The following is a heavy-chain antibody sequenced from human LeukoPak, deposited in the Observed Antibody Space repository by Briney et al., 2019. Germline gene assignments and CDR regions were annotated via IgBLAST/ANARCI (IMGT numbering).Heavy chain of an antibody. Sequence: ASVKVSCTASGYTFTSYAMHWVRQAPGQRLEWMGWINAGNGNTKYPQKFQGRVTITRDTSASTAYMELSSLRSEDTAVYYCARDRGGAWQQLVFDYWGQGTLVTVSS. J-gene: IGHJ4*02. D-gene: IGHD6-13*01. CDR1: GYTFTSYA. V-gene: IGHV1-3*01. CDR2: INAGNGNT. CDR3: ARDRGGAWQQLVFDY.